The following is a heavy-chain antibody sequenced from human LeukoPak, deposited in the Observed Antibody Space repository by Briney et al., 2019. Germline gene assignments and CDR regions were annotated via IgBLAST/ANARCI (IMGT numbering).Heavy chain of an antibody. J-gene: IGHJ4*02. CDR3: ARGTYYGGMGDYFDY. CDR1: GFTFTTYG. Sequence: GGTLRLSCSASGFTFTTYGMNWVRQAPGKGLEWVSGIGGSGVRTYYADPVKGRFTISRDNSKNTLYLQMNSLRVEDTALYYCARGTYYGGMGDYFDYWGQGTLVTVSS. V-gene: IGHV3-23*01. D-gene: IGHD1-26*01. CDR2: IGGSGVRT.